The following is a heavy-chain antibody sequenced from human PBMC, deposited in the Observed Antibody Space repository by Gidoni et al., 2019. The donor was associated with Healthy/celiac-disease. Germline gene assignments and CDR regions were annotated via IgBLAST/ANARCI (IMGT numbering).Heavy chain of an antibody. CDR1: GGSISRGDYY. V-gene: IGHV4-30-4*01. CDR3: ARASYGDYVDYYYYGMDV. D-gene: IGHD4-17*01. Sequence: QVQLQESGPGLVKPSQTLSLPCTVSGGSISRGDYYLRWIRQPTGKGMEWIGYIYYSGSTYYNPSLKSRVTISVDTSKNQFSLKLSSVTAADTAVYYCARASYGDYVDYYYYGMDVWGQGTTVTVSS. J-gene: IGHJ6*02. CDR2: IYYSGST.